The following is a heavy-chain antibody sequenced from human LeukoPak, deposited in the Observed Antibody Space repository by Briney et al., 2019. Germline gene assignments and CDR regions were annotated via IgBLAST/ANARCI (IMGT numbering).Heavy chain of an antibody. CDR3: ARGVPIGYSGSPVVYYYYYMDV. CDR2: MNPNSGNT. J-gene: IGHJ6*03. V-gene: IGHV1-8*02. CDR1: GYTFTGYY. Sequence: ASVKVSCKASGYTFTGYYMHWVRQAPGQGLEWMGWMNPNSGNTGYAQKFQGRVTMTRNTSISTAYMELSSLRSEDTAVYYCARGVPIGYSGSPVVYYYYYMDVWGKGTTVTISS. D-gene: IGHD5-12*01.